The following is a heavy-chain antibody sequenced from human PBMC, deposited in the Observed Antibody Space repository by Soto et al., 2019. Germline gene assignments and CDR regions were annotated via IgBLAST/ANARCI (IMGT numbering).Heavy chain of an antibody. Sequence: PGESLKISCKGSGYSVTSYWISWVRQMPGKGLEWMGRIDPSDSYTNYSPSFQGHVTISADKSISTAYLQWSSLKASDTAMYYCARLLVATTTWAPYYYYYGMDVWGQGTTVTVSS. CDR1: GYSVTSYW. CDR2: IDPSDSYT. J-gene: IGHJ6*02. V-gene: IGHV5-10-1*01. CDR3: ARLLVATTTWAPYYYYYGMDV. D-gene: IGHD5-12*01.